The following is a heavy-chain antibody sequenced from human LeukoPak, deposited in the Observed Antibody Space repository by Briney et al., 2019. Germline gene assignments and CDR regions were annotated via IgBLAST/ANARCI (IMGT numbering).Heavy chain of an antibody. CDR2: IYHSGST. CDR1: GGSISSSNW. CDR3: ASGPYCYDSSGYYIPYYGMDV. Sequence: SGTLSLTCAVSGGSISSSNWGSWVRQPPGEGLEWIGEIYHSGSTNYNPPLMSRVTISVDKSKNKFSLKLSSVTAADTAVYYCASGPYCYDSSGYYIPYYGMDVWGQGTTVTVSS. V-gene: IGHV4-4*02. D-gene: IGHD3-22*01. J-gene: IGHJ6*02.